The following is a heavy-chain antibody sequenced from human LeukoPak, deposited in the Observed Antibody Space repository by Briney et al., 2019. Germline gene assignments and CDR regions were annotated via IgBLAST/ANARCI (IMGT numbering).Heavy chain of an antibody. D-gene: IGHD2-8*01. CDR2: ISDTGATT. CDR3: AKDTSIGRYCTNGVCSPFDY. J-gene: IGHJ4*02. Sequence: PGGSLRLSCAGSGFTFSSYAMSWVRQAPGKGLEWVSAISDTGATTYDADSVKGRFTISRDNSRSILYLQMNSLRAEDTALYYCAKDTSIGRYCTNGVCSPFDYWGQGTLVTVSS. V-gene: IGHV3-23*01. CDR1: GFTFSSYA.